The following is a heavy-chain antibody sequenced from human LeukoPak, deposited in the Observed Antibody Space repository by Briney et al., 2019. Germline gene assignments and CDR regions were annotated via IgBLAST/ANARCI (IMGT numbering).Heavy chain of an antibody. D-gene: IGHD3-22*01. V-gene: IGHV4-38-2*02. J-gene: IGHJ3*02. CDR1: GYSLSSGYY. Sequence: PSETPSLTRTVSGYSLSSGYYWGWIRQPPGKGLEWIGSIYHSGSTYYKPSLKSRVTISLDTSKNQFSLKLSSVTAADTAVYYCARVSYDSSGSPHDAFDIWGQGTMVTVSS. CDR2: IYHSGST. CDR3: ARVSYDSSGSPHDAFDI.